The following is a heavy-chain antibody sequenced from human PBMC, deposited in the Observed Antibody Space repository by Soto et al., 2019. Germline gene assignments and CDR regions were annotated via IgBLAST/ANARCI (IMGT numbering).Heavy chain of an antibody. CDR1: DGSLSSSSYY. Sequence: QLQLQESGPGLVKPSETLSLTCTVSDGSLSSSSYYWVWIRQPPGKGLEWIGSVYYGGNTYYNSSLKGRVTVSVDTSNNHFSLKVTSVTAADTAIYYCSRRGLRAAALWGQGTMVTVSS. D-gene: IGHD2-2*01. CDR3: SRRGLRAAAL. V-gene: IGHV4-39*02. J-gene: IGHJ3*01. CDR2: VYYGGNT.